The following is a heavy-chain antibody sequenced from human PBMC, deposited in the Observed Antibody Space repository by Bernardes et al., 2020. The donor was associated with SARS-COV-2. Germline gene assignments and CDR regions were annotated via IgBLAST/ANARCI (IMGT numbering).Heavy chain of an antibody. CDR1: GFTFSSYA. CDR3: AKDIVVVPAAIGFDY. CDR2: ISGSGGST. V-gene: IGHV3-23*01. Sequence: LRLSCAASGFTFSSYAMSWVRQAPGKGLEWVSAISGSGGSTYYADSVKGRFTISRDNSKNTLYLQMNSLRAEDTAVYYCAKDIVVVPAAIGFDYWGQGTLVTVSS. D-gene: IGHD2-2*01. J-gene: IGHJ4*02.